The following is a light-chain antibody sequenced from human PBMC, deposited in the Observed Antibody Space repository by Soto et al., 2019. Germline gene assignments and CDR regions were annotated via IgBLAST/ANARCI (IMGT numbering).Light chain of an antibody. J-gene: IGLJ2*01. V-gene: IGLV1-44*01. Sequence: QSVLTQPPSASGTPGQRVTISCSGSSSNIGGNPVNWYQQLPGTAPKLLIYSNNQWPSGVPDRFSGSKSDTSASLAISGLQSEDEADYYCAAWDDSLNGVVFGGGTQLTVL. CDR3: AAWDDSLNGVV. CDR2: SNN. CDR1: SSNIGGNP.